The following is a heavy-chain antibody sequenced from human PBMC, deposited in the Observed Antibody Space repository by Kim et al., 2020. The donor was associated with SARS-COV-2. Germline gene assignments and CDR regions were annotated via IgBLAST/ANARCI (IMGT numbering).Heavy chain of an antibody. CDR1: GFTFSSYE. V-gene: IGHV3-48*03. Sequence: GGSLRLSCAASGFTFSSYEMNWVRQAPGKGLEWVSYISSSGSTIYYADSVKGRFTISRDNAKNSLYLQMNSLRAEDTAVYYCAREGPQWLQPPTTFDYWGQGTLVTVSS. CDR3: AREGPQWLQPPTTFDY. J-gene: IGHJ4*02. D-gene: IGHD5-12*01. CDR2: ISSSGSTI.